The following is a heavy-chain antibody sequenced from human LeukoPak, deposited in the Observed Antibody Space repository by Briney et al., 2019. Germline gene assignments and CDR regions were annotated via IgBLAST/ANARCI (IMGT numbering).Heavy chain of an antibody. V-gene: IGHV4-34*01. CDR2: INHSGST. Sequence: SETLSLTCAVYGGSFSGYYWSWIRQPPGKGLEWIGEINHSGSTNYNPSLKSRVTISVDTSKNQFSLKLSSVTAADTAVYYCARVFPRLRWRSSDYWGQGTPVTVSS. J-gene: IGHJ4*02. D-gene: IGHD4-23*01. CDR1: GGSFSGYY. CDR3: ARVFPRLRWRSSDY.